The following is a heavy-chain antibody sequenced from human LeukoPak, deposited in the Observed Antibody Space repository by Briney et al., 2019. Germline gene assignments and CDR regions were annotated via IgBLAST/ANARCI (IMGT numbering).Heavy chain of an antibody. V-gene: IGHV1-2*02. J-gene: IGHJ2*01. D-gene: IGHD7-27*01. CDR2: INPNSGGT. CDR3: ARDVTGDQSWFFDL. CDR1: GYTFIGYY. Sequence: GASVKVSCKASGYTFIGYYMHWVRQAPGQGLEWMGWINPNSGGTNYAQKFQGRVTVTRDTSISTAYMELSRLRSDDTAVYYCARDVTGDQSWFFDLWGRGTLVTVSS.